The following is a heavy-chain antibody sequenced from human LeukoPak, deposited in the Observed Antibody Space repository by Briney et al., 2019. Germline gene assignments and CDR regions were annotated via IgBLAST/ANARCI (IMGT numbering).Heavy chain of an antibody. D-gene: IGHD3-9*01. V-gene: IGHV1-18*01. CDR2: ISAYNGNT. CDR3: ARGGDGDILTGLVFDY. Sequence: ASVKVSCKASGYRFTSYGISWVRQAPGQGLEWMGWISAYNGNTNYAQKLQGRVTMTTDTSTSTAYMELRSLRSDDAAVYYCARGGDGDILTGLVFDYWGQGTLVTVSS. J-gene: IGHJ4*02. CDR1: GYRFTSYG.